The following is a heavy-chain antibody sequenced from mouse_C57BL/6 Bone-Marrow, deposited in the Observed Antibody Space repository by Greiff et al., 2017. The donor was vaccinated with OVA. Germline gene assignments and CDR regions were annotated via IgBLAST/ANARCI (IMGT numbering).Heavy chain of an antibody. J-gene: IGHJ3*01. V-gene: IGHV1-15*01. CDR3: TRVDGYYVLWFAY. CDR1: GYTFTDYE. D-gene: IGHD2-3*01. Sequence: VQLQQSGAELVRPGASVTLSCKASGYTFTDYEMHWVKQTPVHGLEWIGAIDPETGGTAYNQKFKGKAILTADKSSSTAYMELRSLTSEDSAVYYCTRVDGYYVLWFAYWGQGTRVTVSA. CDR2: IDPETGGT.